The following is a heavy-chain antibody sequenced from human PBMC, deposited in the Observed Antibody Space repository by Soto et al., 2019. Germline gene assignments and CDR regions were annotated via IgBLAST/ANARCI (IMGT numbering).Heavy chain of an antibody. V-gene: IGHV4-34*01. Sequence: PSETLSLTCAVYGASLRGYYFSWIRQSPGKGLEWIGEVNHGPTTNYNPSLRSRVAISVDASKNQFSLKVNSVTAADTAVYYCARVSYYSYTTGYFYFDFWGQGILVTVSS. D-gene: IGHD3-10*01. CDR2: VNHGPTT. CDR3: ARVSYYSYTTGYFYFDF. CDR1: GASLRGYY. J-gene: IGHJ4*02.